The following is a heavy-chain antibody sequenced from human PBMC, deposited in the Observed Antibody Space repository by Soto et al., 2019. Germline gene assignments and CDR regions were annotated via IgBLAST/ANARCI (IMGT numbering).Heavy chain of an antibody. CDR1: GFTFSSYA. V-gene: IGHV3-30-3*01. D-gene: IGHD5-12*01. CDR2: ISYDGSNK. CDR3: ARGPRDVEMATPHHS. J-gene: IGHJ4*02. Sequence: QVQLVESGGGVVQPGRSLRLSCEASGFTFSSYAMHWVRQAPGKGLEWVAVISYDGSNKYYADSVKGRFTISRDNSKNTLYLQMNSMRAEETAVYYCARGPRDVEMATPHHSWGQGTMVTVSS.